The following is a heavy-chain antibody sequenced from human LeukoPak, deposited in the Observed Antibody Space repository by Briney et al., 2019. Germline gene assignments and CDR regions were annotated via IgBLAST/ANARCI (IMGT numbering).Heavy chain of an antibody. J-gene: IGHJ5*02. CDR3: ARGSDWFDP. CDR2: IIPIFGTA. Sequence: ASVKVSCKASGYTFTSYYMHWVRQAPGQGLEWMGGIIPIFGTANYAQKFQGRVTITADESTSTAYMELSSLRSEDTAVYYCARGSDWFDPWGQGTLVTVSS. V-gene: IGHV1-69*13. CDR1: GYTFTSYY.